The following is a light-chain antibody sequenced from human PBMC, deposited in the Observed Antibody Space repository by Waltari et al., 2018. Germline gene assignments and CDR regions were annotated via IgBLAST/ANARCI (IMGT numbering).Light chain of an antibody. J-gene: IGLJ7*01. V-gene: IGLV1-51*02. CDR1: SSNLGTNY. CDR3: GTWDSSLSGAV. Sequence: QSVLTQPPSVSAAPGQRVTISCPGGSSNLGTNYVSWYRQFHGTAPKLLIYEDSERPSGIPGRFSGSKSGTSATLDITGLQAGDEADYYCGTWDSSLSGAVFGGGTHLTVL. CDR2: EDS.